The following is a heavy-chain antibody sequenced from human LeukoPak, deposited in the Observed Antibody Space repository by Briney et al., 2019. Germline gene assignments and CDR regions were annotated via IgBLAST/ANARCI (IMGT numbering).Heavy chain of an antibody. CDR2: INPNSGGT. CDR1: GYTFTGYY. Sequence: ASVKVSCKASGYTFTGYYMHWVRQAPGQGLKWMGRINPNSGGTNYAQKFQGRVTMTRDTSISTAYMELSRLRSDDTAVYYCARDFSSSYCSGGSCYSGDYWGQGTLVTVSS. CDR3: ARDFSSSYCSGGSCYSGDY. D-gene: IGHD2-15*01. V-gene: IGHV1-2*06. J-gene: IGHJ4*02.